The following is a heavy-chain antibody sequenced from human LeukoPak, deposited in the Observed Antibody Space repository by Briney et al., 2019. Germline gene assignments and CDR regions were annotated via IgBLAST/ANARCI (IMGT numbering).Heavy chain of an antibody. CDR2: INPGNGNT. V-gene: IGHV1-3*01. D-gene: IGHD6-19*01. CDR1: GYTFTNYG. Sequence: ASVKASCKASGYTFTNYGIHWVRQAPGQRLEWMGWINPGNGNTKYSQKFQGRVTITRDTSASTAYMQLGSLRSEDTAVYYCARLYSSGWVYYFDYWGQGTLVTVSS. J-gene: IGHJ4*02. CDR3: ARLYSSGWVYYFDY.